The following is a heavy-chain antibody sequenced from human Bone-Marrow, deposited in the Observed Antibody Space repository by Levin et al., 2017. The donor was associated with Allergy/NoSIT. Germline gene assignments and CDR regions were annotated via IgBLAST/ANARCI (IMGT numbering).Heavy chain of an antibody. D-gene: IGHD6-13*01. CDR1: GYTFTNFD. J-gene: IGHJ5*02. V-gene: IGHV1-8*01. Sequence: ASVKVSCKASGYTFTNFDINWVRQATGQGLEWMGWMNPNSGKTGHAQKFQDRVTMTINSSTNTAYMELSSLRFEDTAVYYCARGPRQQLAHNWLDPWGQGTLVTVSS. CDR2: MNPNSGKT. CDR3: ARGPRQQLAHNWLDP.